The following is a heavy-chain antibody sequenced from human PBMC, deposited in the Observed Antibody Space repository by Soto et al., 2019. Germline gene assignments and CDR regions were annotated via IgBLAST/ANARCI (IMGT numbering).Heavy chain of an antibody. CDR3: ATVDTLLHRPFRFDY. Sequence: QVQLVQSGAEVKKPGASVKVSCKVSGYTLTELSMHWVRQAPGKGLEWMGGFDPEDGETIYAQKFQGRVTMTEDTSTDTAYMELRSLRSEEPAVYYCATVDTLLHRPFRFDYWGQGTLVTVSS. V-gene: IGHV1-24*01. CDR2: FDPEDGET. J-gene: IGHJ4*02. D-gene: IGHD2-15*01. CDR1: GYTLTELS.